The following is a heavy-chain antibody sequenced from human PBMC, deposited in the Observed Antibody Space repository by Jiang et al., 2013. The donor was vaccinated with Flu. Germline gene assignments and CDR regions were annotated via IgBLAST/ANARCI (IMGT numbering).Heavy chain of an antibody. J-gene: IGHJ4*02. CDR1: GVSISSTTYF. CDR3: ARQIPVVSVTRGYFDN. Sequence: GSGLVKPSETLSLTCTVSGVSISSTTYFWGWIRQPPGKGPEWIGNIYYSGSTEYNPSLKSRVAMSEDTSKNQFFLKLRSVTAADTAVYYCARQIPVVSVTRGYFDNWGQGILVTVSS. CDR2: IYYSGST. D-gene: IGHD2-8*02. V-gene: IGHV4-39*01.